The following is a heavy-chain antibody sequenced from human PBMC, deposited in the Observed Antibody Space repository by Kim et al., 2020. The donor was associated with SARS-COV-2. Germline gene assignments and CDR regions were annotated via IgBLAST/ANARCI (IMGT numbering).Heavy chain of an antibody. CDR1: GFTFSDYY. J-gene: IGHJ6*02. D-gene: IGHD3-9*01. Sequence: GGSLRLSCAASGFTFSDYYMSWIRQAPGKGLEWGSYISSSTSYTNYADSVKGRFTISRDNAKNSLSLQMNSLRAEDTAVYYCARDRGTDTGYPPEYHDFGMDVWGQGTTVTVSS. CDR2: ISSSTSYT. V-gene: IGHV3-11*05. CDR3: ARDRGTDTGYPPEYHDFGMDV.